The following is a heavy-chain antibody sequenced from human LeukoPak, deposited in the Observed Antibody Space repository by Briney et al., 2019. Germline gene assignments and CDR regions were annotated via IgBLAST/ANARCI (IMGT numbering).Heavy chain of an antibody. CDR1: GFTFSSYA. D-gene: IGHD6-13*01. Sequence: PGGSLRLSCAASGFTFSSYAMSWVRQAPGKGLEWVSAISGSGGSTYYADSVKGRFTISRDNSKDTLYLQMNSLRAENTAVYYCAKLDIAAAGIDYWGQGTLVTVSS. V-gene: IGHV3-23*01. J-gene: IGHJ4*02. CDR3: AKLDIAAAGIDY. CDR2: ISGSGGST.